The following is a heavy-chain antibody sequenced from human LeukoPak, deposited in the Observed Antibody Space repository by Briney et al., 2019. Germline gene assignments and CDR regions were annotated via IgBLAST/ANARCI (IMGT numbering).Heavy chain of an antibody. CDR1: GYTFTSYG. V-gene: IGHV1-18*01. D-gene: IGHD6-19*01. J-gene: IGHJ6*02. CDR2: ISAYNGNT. Sequence: GASVKVSYKASGYTFTSYGISWVRQAPGQGLEWMGWISAYNGNTNYAQKLQGRVTMTTDTSTSTAYMELRSLRSDDTAVYYCARITTIAVADYYYYGMDVWGQGTTVTVSS. CDR3: ARITTIAVADYYYYGMDV.